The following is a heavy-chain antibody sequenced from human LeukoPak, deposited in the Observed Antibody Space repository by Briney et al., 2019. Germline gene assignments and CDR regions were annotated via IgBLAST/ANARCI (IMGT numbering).Heavy chain of an antibody. CDR1: GYTLTELS. CDR2: FDPEDGET. Sequence: ASVKVSCKVSGYTLTELSMHWVRQAPGKGLEWMGGFDPEDGETIYAQKFQGRVTMTEDTSTDTAYMELSSLRSEDTAVYHCCLLELRYYYYGMDVWGQGTTVTVSS. D-gene: IGHD1-26*01. J-gene: IGHJ6*02. V-gene: IGHV1-24*01. CDR3: CLLELRYYYYGMDV.